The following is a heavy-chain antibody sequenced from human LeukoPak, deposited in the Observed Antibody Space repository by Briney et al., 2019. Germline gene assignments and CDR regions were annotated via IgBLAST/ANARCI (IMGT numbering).Heavy chain of an antibody. J-gene: IGHJ3*02. V-gene: IGHV1-2*02. CDR3: ARGQQWLVPLDAFDI. CDR2: INPNSGGT. Sequence: ASVKVSCKASGYTFTGYYMHWVRQAPGQGLEWMGWINPNSGGTNYAQKFQDRVTMTRDTSISTAYMELSRLRSDDTAVYYCARGQQWLVPLDAFDIWGQGTMVTVSS. CDR1: GYTFTGYY. D-gene: IGHD6-19*01.